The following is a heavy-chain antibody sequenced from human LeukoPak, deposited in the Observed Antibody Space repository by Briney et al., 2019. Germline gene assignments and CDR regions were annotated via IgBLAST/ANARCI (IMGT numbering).Heavy chain of an antibody. CDR1: GFSFSRYS. CDR3: AKDWNYYGSGSYYDSWGY. V-gene: IGHV3-23*01. D-gene: IGHD3-10*01. Sequence: GGSLRLSCAASGFSFSRYSMSWVRQAPGKGLEWVSAISGSGGSTYYADSVKGRFTISRDNSKNTLFLQMNSLRPEDTAVYYCAKDWNYYGSGSYYDSWGYWGQGTLVTVSS. CDR2: ISGSGGST. J-gene: IGHJ4*02.